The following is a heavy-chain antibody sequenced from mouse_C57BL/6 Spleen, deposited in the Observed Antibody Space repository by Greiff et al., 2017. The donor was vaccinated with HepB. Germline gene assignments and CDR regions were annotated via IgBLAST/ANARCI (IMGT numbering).Heavy chain of an antibody. CDR3: AREGDGGAWFAY. V-gene: IGHV1-82*01. J-gene: IGHJ3*01. CDR2: IYPGDGDT. CDR1: GYAFSSSW. Sequence: VQLQHSGPELVKPGASVKISCKASGYAFSSSWMNWVKQRPGKGLEWIGRIYPGDGDTNYNGKFKGKATLTADKSSSTAYMQLSSLTSEDSAVYFCAREGDGGAWFAYWGQGTLVTVSA.